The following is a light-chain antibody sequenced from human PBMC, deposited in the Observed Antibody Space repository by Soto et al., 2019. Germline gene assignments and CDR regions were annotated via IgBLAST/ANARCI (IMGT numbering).Light chain of an antibody. Sequence: EIVMTQSPATLSASPGERATLSCRASQSVSTNLAWYQQKPGQAPSLLIYGTSTRATGIPARFSGSGSGTEFTLTISSLQSEDVAVYYCQRYNNWPRTCGQGTNVQL. J-gene: IGKJ1*01. V-gene: IGKV3-15*01. CDR1: QSVSTN. CDR3: QRYNNWPRT. CDR2: GTS.